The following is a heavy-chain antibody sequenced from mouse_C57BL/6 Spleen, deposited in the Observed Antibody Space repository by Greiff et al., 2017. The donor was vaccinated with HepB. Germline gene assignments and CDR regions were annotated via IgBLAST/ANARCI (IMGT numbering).Heavy chain of an antibody. CDR1: GYTFTSYW. V-gene: IGHV1-52*01. J-gene: IGHJ2*01. D-gene: IGHD1-2*01. CDR2: IDPSDSET. Sequence: VKLQQPGAELVRPGSSVKLSCKASGYTFTSYWMHWVKQRPIQGLEWIGNIDPSDSETHYNQKFKDKATLTVDKSSSTAYMQLSSLTSEDSAVYYCARDGWYYFDYWGQGTTLTVSS. CDR3: ARDGWYYFDY.